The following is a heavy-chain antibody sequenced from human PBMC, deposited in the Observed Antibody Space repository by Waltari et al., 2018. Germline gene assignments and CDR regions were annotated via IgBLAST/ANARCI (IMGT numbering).Heavy chain of an antibody. CDR1: GFSLRARY. D-gene: IGHD1-26*01. J-gene: IGHJ4*02. V-gene: IGHV3-72*01. CDR2: TRDKAHFYTA. Sequence: EVLLVASGGGLVQPGGSLRLSCPASGFSLRARYMDWVRQAPGKGVEWIGRTRDKAHFYTAEYAASVRGRFTISTDESTNSQYLQMNSLKTEDTAVYYCVRDLVGAPYWGQGTLVTVPS. CDR3: VRDLVGAPY.